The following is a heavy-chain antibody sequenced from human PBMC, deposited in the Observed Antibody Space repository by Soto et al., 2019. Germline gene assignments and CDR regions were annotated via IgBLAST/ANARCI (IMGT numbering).Heavy chain of an antibody. CDR2: IYYSGST. CDR3: VRELGWTNWFDP. D-gene: IGHD7-27*01. V-gene: IGHV4-59*12. J-gene: IGHJ5*02. CDR1: GDSISSYY. Sequence: SETLSLTCTVSGDSISSYYWSWIRQPPGRGLEWIGYIYYSGSTNYNPSLKSRVTISVDTSKNQFSLKLSSVTAADTAVYYCVRELGWTNWFDPWGQGTRVTVSS.